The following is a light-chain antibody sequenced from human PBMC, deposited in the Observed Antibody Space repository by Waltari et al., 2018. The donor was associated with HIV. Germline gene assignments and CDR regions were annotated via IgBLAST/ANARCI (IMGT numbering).Light chain of an antibody. CDR1: SSNIGSNY. CDR2: RNK. V-gene: IGLV1-47*01. Sequence: QSVLTQPPSASGTPGQRVTISCSGSSSNIGSNYVYWYQHLPGTAPKLLIYRNKQGPSGVSDRFSGAKSGTSASLAISGLRSEDEGDYHCAAWDDSLSGEVFGGGTKLTVL. CDR3: AAWDDSLSGEV. J-gene: IGLJ3*02.